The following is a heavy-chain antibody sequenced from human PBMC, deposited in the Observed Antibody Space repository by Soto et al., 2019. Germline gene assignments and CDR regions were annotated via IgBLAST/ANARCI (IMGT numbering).Heavy chain of an antibody. Sequence: PSETLSLTCAVYGGSFSGYYWSWIRQPPGKGLEWIGEINHSGSTNYNPSLKSRVTISVDTSKNQFSLKLSSVTAADTAVYYCARGHSSSWYLGYHYYMDVWGKGTTVTVSS. CDR1: GGSFSGYY. D-gene: IGHD6-13*01. V-gene: IGHV4-34*01. CDR2: INHSGST. CDR3: ARGHSSSWYLGYHYYMDV. J-gene: IGHJ6*03.